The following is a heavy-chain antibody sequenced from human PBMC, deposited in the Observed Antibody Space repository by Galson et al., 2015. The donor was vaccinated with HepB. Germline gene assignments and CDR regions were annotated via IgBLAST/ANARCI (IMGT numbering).Heavy chain of an antibody. CDR1: GYTSTGYY. CDR2: INPNSGGT. D-gene: IGHD2-2*01. CDR3: ARGEDIVVVPAANGYYGMDV. J-gene: IGHJ6*02. V-gene: IGHV1-2*04. Sequence: SVKVSCKASGYTSTGYYMHWVRQAPGQGLEWVGWINPNSGGTNYAQKFQGWVTMTRDTSISTAYMELSRLRSDDTAVYYCARGEDIVVVPAANGYYGMDVWGQGTTVTVSS.